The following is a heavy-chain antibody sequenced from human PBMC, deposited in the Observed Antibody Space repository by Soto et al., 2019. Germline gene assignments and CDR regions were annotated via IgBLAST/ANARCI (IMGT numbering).Heavy chain of an antibody. CDR2: MNPNSGNT. CDR3: ARPRSGSYYYGMDV. V-gene: IGHV1-8*01. D-gene: IGHD3-3*01. Sequence: QVQLVQSGAEVKKPGASVKVSCKASGYTFTSYDINCVRQATGPGLEWMGWMNPNSGNTGYAQKFQGRVTMTRNTSIITAYMELSSLRSEDTAVYYCARPRSGSYYYGMDVWGQGTAVTVSS. J-gene: IGHJ6*02. CDR1: GYTFTSYD.